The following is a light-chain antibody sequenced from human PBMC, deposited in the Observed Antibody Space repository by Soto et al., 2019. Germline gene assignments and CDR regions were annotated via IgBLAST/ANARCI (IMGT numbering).Light chain of an antibody. CDR2: AAS. J-gene: IGKJ1*01. CDR1: QSISSY. V-gene: IGKV1-39*01. CDR3: QQSYSTPRT. Sequence: DIPMTQSPSSLSASVGDRVTITCRASQSISSYLNWYQQKPGKAPKLLIYAASSLQSGVPSRLSGSGSGTDFTLTISSLQPEDFATYYCQQSYSTPRTLGQGTKVEIK.